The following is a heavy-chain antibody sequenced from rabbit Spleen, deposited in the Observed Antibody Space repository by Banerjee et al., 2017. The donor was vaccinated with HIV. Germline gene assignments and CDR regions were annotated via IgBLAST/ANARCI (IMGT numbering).Heavy chain of an antibody. CDR1: RFDFNSGG. J-gene: IGHJ2*01. V-gene: IGHV1S47*01. Sequence: QEHLVESGGGLVQPGGSLKLSCKASRFDFNSGGVSWVRQAPGKGLEWIGYIDPVFGITYYANWVNGRFSISRENAQNTVFLQMTSLTAADTATYFCARDRGSGWGDAIDPWGPGTLVTVS. CDR2: IDPVFGIT. D-gene: IGHD4-1*01. CDR3: ARDRGSGWGDAIDP.